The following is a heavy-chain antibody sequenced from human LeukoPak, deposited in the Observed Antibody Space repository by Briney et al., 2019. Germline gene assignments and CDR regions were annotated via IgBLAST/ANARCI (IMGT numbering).Heavy chain of an antibody. V-gene: IGHV4-38-2*01. Sequence: PGGSLRLSCAASGFTFSSYSMNWVRQAPGKGLEWIGSIYYSGSTYYNPSLKSRVTISVDTSKNQFSLRLTSVTAADTAVYYRAADETSSWSYYWGQGTLVTVSS. J-gene: IGHJ4*02. CDR3: AADETSSWSYY. CDR2: IYYSGST. CDR1: GFTFSSYS. D-gene: IGHD6-13*01.